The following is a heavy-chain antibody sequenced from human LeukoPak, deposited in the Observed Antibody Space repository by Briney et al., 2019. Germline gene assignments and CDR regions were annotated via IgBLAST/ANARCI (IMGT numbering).Heavy chain of an antibody. CDR2: ISDVEKIP. D-gene: IGHD3-10*01. J-gene: IGHJ4*02. V-gene: IGHV3-23*01. CDR3: ARHDSYIPY. CDR1: GFTFTNYA. Sequence: GGSLRLSCAASGFTFTNYAMSWVRQAPGKGLEWVSGISDVEKIPYYSDSVKGRFTISRDNSKKTVYLQMNNLRAEDTAVYFCARHDSYIPYWGQGIAVSVSS.